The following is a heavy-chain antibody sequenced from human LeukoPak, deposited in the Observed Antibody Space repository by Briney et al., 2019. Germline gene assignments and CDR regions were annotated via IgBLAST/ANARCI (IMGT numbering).Heavy chain of an antibody. CDR1: GGSISSYY. J-gene: IGHJ4*02. Sequence: PSETLSLTCTVSGGSISSYYWSWIRQPPGKGLEWIGYIYYSGSTNYNPSLKSRVTISVDTSKNQFSLKLSSVTAADTAVYCCARDLGSYYGSGFDYWGQGTLVTVSS. D-gene: IGHD3-10*01. CDR2: IYYSGST. CDR3: ARDLGSYYGSGFDY. V-gene: IGHV4-59*01.